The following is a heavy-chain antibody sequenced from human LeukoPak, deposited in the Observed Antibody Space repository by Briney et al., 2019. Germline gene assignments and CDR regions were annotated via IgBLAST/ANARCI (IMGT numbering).Heavy chain of an antibody. V-gene: IGHV6-1*01. CDR3: ARAVIGTTRYFES. D-gene: IGHD1-1*01. J-gene: IGHJ4*02. Sequence: SQTLSLTCAISGDSVSINSVAYNWIRQSPSRGLEWLGSTYYRSKWNYEYAVSVRSRITVNLDTSKNQFSLQLNSVTPDDTAVYYCARAVIGTTRYFESWGQGTLVTVSS. CDR2: TYYRSKWNY. CDR1: GDSVSINSVA.